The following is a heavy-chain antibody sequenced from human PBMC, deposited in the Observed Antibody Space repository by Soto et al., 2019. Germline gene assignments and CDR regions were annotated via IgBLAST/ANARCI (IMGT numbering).Heavy chain of an antibody. D-gene: IGHD3-16*01. CDR2: IYWDDDK. J-gene: IGHJ5*02. CDR1: GFSLTTRGVG. V-gene: IGHV2-5*02. CDR3: AHIPNYYQYDWFDP. Sequence: QITLKESGPTLVKPTQTLTLICTFSGFSLTTRGVGVGWIRQPPGKALECLALIYWDDDKRYSPSLQSRLSSTKDTSKNQVVLTMTNVDPVDTATYYCAHIPNYYQYDWFDPWGQGTLVSVSS.